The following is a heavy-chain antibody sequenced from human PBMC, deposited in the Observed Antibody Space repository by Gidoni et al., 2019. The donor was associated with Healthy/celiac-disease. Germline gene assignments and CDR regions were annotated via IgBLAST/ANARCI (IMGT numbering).Heavy chain of an antibody. CDR3: ARDRGGSYVTDAFDI. V-gene: IGHV3-33*08. Sequence: QVPLVESGGRVVQPGRSLILSCAASGFPFRSYGMHWVRQAPGKGLEWVAVIWYDGSNKYYADSVKGRFTISRDNSKNTLYLQMNSLRAEDTAVYYCARDRGGSYVTDAFDIWGQGTMVTVSS. J-gene: IGHJ3*02. CDR1: GFPFRSYG. D-gene: IGHD1-26*01. CDR2: IWYDGSNK.